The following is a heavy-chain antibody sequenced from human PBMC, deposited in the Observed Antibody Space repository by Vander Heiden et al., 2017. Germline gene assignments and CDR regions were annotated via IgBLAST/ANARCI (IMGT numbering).Heavy chain of an antibody. CDR3: AKGAAAVLPFYFDY. J-gene: IGHJ4*02. V-gene: IGHV3-23*01. CDR2: NSGSGVST. CDR1: GFTFSSYA. Sequence: EVQLLESGGGLVQPGGSLRLSCAASGFTFSSYAMSWVRQAPGKGLEWVSANSGSGVSTYYEDSVKGRFTISRDNSKNTLYLQRNSLRAEDTAVYYWAKGAAAVLPFYFDYWGQGTLVTVTS. D-gene: IGHD6-13*01.